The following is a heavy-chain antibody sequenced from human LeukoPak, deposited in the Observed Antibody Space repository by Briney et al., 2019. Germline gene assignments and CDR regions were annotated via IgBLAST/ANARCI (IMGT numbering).Heavy chain of an antibody. D-gene: IGHD3-22*01. Sequence: GGSLRLSCAASGFTVSSNYMSWVRQAPGKGLEWVSVIYSGGSTYYADSVKGRFTISRDSSKNTLYLQMNSLRAEDTAVYYCARWYYYDSSGYLHDAFDIWGQGTMVTVSS. J-gene: IGHJ3*02. CDR1: GFTVSSNY. CDR2: IYSGGST. CDR3: ARWYYYDSSGYLHDAFDI. V-gene: IGHV3-66*02.